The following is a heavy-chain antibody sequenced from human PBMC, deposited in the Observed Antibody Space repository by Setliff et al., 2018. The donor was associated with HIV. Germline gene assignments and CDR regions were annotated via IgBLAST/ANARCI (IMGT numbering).Heavy chain of an antibody. D-gene: IGHD6-19*01. CDR3: ARGKWLVRSFLFDY. Sequence: SETLSLTCAVYGESFSGYDWTWIRKPPGEGLEWIGEINHSGRTNYSPSLKSRVTISVDTSKNQFSLRLNSVTAADTAVYYCARGKWLVRSFLFDYWGQGSLVTVXS. CDR1: GESFSGYD. J-gene: IGHJ4*02. CDR2: INHSGRT. V-gene: IGHV4-34*01.